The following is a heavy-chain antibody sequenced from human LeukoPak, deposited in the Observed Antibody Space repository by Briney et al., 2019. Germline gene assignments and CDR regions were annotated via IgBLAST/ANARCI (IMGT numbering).Heavy chain of an antibody. J-gene: IGHJ4*02. CDR1: GFTFSDYY. Sequence: PGGSLRLSCAASGFTFSDYYMTWIRQAPGKGLEWISHISTSAGTIYYADSVKGRFTISRDNAKNSLYLQMNSLRAEDTAVYYCARDAIVSSGFDFDYWGQGTLVTVSS. CDR2: ISTSAGTI. CDR3: ARDAIVSSGFDFDY. V-gene: IGHV3-11*01. D-gene: IGHD3-22*01.